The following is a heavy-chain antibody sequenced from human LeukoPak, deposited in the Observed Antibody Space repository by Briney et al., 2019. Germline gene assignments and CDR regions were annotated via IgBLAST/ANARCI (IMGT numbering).Heavy chain of an antibody. J-gene: IGHJ3*02. CDR3: ARPPTMAGTLLPHSYAFDI. D-gene: IGHD6-19*01. Sequence: GESLKISCKGSGYSFTSYWIGWVRQMPGKGLEWMGIIYPGDSDTRYSPSFQGQVTISADKSISTAYLQWSSLKASDTAMYYCARPPTMAGTLLPHSYAFDIWGQGTMVTVSS. V-gene: IGHV5-51*01. CDR1: GYSFTSYW. CDR2: IYPGDSDT.